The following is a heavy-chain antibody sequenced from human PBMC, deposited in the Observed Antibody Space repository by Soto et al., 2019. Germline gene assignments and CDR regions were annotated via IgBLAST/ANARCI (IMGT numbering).Heavy chain of an antibody. J-gene: IGHJ5*02. D-gene: IGHD2-15*01. Sequence: ASVKVSCKASGCTFSSYAIRWVRQAPGQGLEWMGGIIPIFGTANYAQKFQGRVTITADKSTSTAYMELSSLRSEDTAVYYCARDGGDYWSGGSCYEWFDPWGQGTLVTVSS. V-gene: IGHV1-69*06. CDR1: GCTFSSYA. CDR2: IIPIFGTA. CDR3: ARDGGDYWSGGSCYEWFDP.